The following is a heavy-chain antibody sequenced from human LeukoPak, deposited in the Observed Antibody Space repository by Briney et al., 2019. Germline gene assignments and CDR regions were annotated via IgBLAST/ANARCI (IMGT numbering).Heavy chain of an antibody. J-gene: IGHJ3*02. CDR1: DGSISSNSYY. V-gene: IGHV4-61*02. CDR3: ARVTIPAAGNAFDI. Sequence: PSQTLSLTCTVSDGSISSNSYYWSWIRQPAGKGLERIGRIYSSGSTNYNPSLKSRVTISIDTSRDQFSLKLTSVTAADTAVYYRARVTIPAAGNAFDIWGQGTMVTVSS. CDR2: IYSSGST. D-gene: IGHD6-13*01.